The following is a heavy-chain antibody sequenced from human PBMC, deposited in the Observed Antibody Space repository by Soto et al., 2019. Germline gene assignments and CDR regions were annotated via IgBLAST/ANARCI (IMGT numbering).Heavy chain of an antibody. CDR1: GFAFSSYW. CDR3: TSGTFGGRDS. CDR2: IDPYETGI. V-gene: IGHV3-74*01. D-gene: IGHD2-15*01. Sequence: EVQSVESGGGLVQPGGSLRLSCAASGFAFSSYWMHWVRQAPGKGLVWVSRIDPYETGINYADSVKGRFTISRDNAKNTLYLQMNSLRAEDTAVYYCTSGTFGGRDSWGQGTLVTVSS. J-gene: IGHJ4*02.